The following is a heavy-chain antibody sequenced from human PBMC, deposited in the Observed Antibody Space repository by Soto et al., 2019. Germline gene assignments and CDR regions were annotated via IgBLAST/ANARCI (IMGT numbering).Heavy chain of an antibody. CDR2: IYSGGST. Sequence: GGSLRLSCAASGFTVSSNYMSWVRQAPGKGLEWVSVIYSGGSTYYADSVKGRFTISRHNSKNTLYLQMNSLRAEDTAVYYCAIVRITMVRSSSPMDVWSQGTTVTISS. D-gene: IGHD3-10*01. J-gene: IGHJ6*02. CDR3: AIVRITMVRSSSPMDV. V-gene: IGHV3-53*04. CDR1: GFTVSSNY.